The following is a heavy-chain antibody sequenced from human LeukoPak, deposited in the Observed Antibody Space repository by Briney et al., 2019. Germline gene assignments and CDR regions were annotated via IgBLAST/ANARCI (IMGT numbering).Heavy chain of an antibody. D-gene: IGHD2-8*01. CDR3: ARENNGEFDF. V-gene: IGHV3-48*01. CDR1: GFTFSSYR. CDR2: IGTISTTI. Sequence: GGSLRLSCAASGFTFSSYRMNWVRQAPGKGLEWVSYIGTISTTIYYADSVKGRFTISRDNAKNSLYLQMNGLRAEDTAVYYCARENNGEFDFWGQGTLVTVSS. J-gene: IGHJ4*02.